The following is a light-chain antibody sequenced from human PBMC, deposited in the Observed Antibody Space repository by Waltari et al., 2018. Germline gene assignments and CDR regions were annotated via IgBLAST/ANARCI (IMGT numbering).Light chain of an antibody. J-gene: IGLJ3*02. CDR3: QTGGHGTWV. CDR2: VNSDGSH. CDR1: SGHSTNI. V-gene: IGLV4-69*01. Sequence: QLVLTQSPSASASLGASVKLTCTLSSGHSTNIIAWLQQQPEKGPRYLLNVNSDGSHNQGVGIPDRFSGSSSGAGRYLTISSLQSEDEADYYCQTGGHGTWVFGGGTRLTVL.